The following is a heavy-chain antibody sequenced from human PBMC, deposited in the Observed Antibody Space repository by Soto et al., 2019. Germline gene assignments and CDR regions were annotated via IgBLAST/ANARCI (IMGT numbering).Heavy chain of an antibody. CDR1: GFTFSSYS. CDR3: ARLGYCSSTSCHANYYYGMDV. D-gene: IGHD2-2*01. V-gene: IGHV3-48*01. CDR2: ISSSSSTI. J-gene: IGHJ6*02. Sequence: PGGSLRLSCAASGFTFSSYSMNWVRQAPGEGLEWVSYISSSSSTIYYSDSVKGRFTTSRDNAKNSLYLQMNSLRAEDTAVYYCARLGYCSSTSCHANYYYGMDVWGQGTTVTVSS.